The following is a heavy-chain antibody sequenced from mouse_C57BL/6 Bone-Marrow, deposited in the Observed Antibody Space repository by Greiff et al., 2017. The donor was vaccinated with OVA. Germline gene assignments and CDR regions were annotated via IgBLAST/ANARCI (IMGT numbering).Heavy chain of an antibody. CDR1: GYTFTSYW. Sequence: VKLQQPGAELVMPGASVKLSCKASGYTFTSYWMHWVKQRPGQGLEWIGEIDPSDSYTNYNQKFKGKSTLTVDKSSSTAYMQLSSLTSEDSAVYYCARGGWLLPDYWGQGTTLTVSS. D-gene: IGHD2-3*01. CDR2: IDPSDSYT. J-gene: IGHJ2*01. V-gene: IGHV1-69*01. CDR3: ARGGWLLPDY.